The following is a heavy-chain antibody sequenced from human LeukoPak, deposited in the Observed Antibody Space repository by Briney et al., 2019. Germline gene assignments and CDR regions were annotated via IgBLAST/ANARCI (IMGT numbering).Heavy chain of an antibody. D-gene: IGHD2-2*02. J-gene: IGHJ4*02. Sequence: GGSLRLSCAASGFTFSNAWMSWVRQAPGKGLEWVGRIKSKTDGGTTDYAAPVKGRFTISRDDSKNTLYLQMNSLKTEDTAVYYFTTPEGCSSTSCYTPDWGQGTLVTVSS. CDR2: IKSKTDGGTT. CDR3: TTPEGCSSTSCYTPD. V-gene: IGHV3-15*01. CDR1: GFTFSNAW.